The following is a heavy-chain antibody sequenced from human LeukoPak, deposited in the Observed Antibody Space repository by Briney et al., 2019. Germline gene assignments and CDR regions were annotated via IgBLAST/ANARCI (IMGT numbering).Heavy chain of an antibody. Sequence: PGGSLRLSCAASGFTFSSYGMHWVRQAPGKGLEWVAVIWYDGSNKYYADSVKGRFTISRDNSKNTLYLQMNSLRAEDTAVYYCARAKDNSGRDGFDIWGQGTMVTVSS. V-gene: IGHV3-33*01. CDR1: GFTFSSYG. CDR3: ARAKDNSGRDGFDI. D-gene: IGHD6-19*01. J-gene: IGHJ3*02. CDR2: IWYDGSNK.